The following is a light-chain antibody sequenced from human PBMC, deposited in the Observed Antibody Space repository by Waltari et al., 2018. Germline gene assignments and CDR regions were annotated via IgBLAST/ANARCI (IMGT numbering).Light chain of an antibody. Sequence: DIQMTQYTSSLSASVGDRVTITCQASQDISNYLNWYKQKPGKAPKLLIYDASNLETGVPSRFSGSGSGTDFTFTISSLQPEDIATYYCQQYDNLPYTFGQGTKLEIK. CDR3: QQYDNLPYT. CDR1: QDISNY. J-gene: IGKJ2*01. V-gene: IGKV1-33*01. CDR2: DAS.